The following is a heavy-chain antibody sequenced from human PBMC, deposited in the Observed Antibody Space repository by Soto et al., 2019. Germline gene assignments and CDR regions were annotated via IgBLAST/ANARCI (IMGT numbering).Heavy chain of an antibody. CDR1: GFTFSSYA. CDR3: ARDILRLYSYGTSYGMDV. Sequence: QVQLVESGGGVVQPGRSLRLSCAASGFTFSSYAMHWVRQAPGKGLEWVAVISYDGSNKYYADSVKGRFTISRDNSKNTLYLQMSSLRAEDTAVYYCARDILRLYSYGTSYGMDVWGQGTTVTVSS. CDR2: ISYDGSNK. D-gene: IGHD5-18*01. J-gene: IGHJ6*02. V-gene: IGHV3-30-3*01.